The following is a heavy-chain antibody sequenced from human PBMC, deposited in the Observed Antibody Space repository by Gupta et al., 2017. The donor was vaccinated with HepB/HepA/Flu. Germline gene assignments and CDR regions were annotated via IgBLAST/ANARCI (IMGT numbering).Heavy chain of an antibody. J-gene: IGHJ6*02. CDR2: ISYDGTDE. CDR3: ARADGSGSGYGVDV. Sequence: QVQVVESGGGVVQPGRSLTLSCAASGFPFSDYAMNWVRQAPGKGLEWVALISYDGTDEYYVDSVKGRFTISRDNSRNKVYLRVNSLRAEDTAIYYCARADGSGSGYGVDVWGQGTTVTVSS. V-gene: IGHV3-30-3*01. D-gene: IGHD3-10*01. CDR1: GFPFSDYA.